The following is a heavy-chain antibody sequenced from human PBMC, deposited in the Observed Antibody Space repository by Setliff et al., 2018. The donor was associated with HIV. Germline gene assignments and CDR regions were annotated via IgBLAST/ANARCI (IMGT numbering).Heavy chain of an antibody. V-gene: IGHV5-51*01. CDR3: IRRRRAPGTEDLEAV. J-gene: IGHJ4*02. Sequence: PGESLKISCRASGYTFTNYWIGWVRQMPGKGLEWIGVIYPGDSVTRYGPSFQGQVFISADRSITTAYLEWSGLKPSDTAMYYCIRRRRAPGTEDLEAVWGQGTLVTVS. CDR2: IYPGDSVT. CDR1: GYTFTNYW. D-gene: IGHD1-26*01.